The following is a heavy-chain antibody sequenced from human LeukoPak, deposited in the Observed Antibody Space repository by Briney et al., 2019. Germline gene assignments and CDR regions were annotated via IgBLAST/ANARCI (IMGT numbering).Heavy chain of an antibody. CDR1: GGSFSGYY. J-gene: IGHJ6*03. V-gene: IGHV4-34*01. Sequence: PSETLSLTCAVYGGSFSGYYWGWIRQPPGKGLEWVGNIYYSGTTYYNPSLKSRLTISVDTSKNQFSLKLSSVTAADTAVYYCARDSHYSSSSLYHYYYMDAWGTGTAVTVSS. CDR2: IYYSGTT. CDR3: ARDSHYSSSSLYHYYYMDA. D-gene: IGHD6-6*01.